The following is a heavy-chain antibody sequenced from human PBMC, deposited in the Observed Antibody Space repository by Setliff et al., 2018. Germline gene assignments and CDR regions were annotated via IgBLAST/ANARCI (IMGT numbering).Heavy chain of an antibody. CDR1: GYTFTSYA. D-gene: IGHD3-22*01. Sequence: ASVKVSCKASGYTFTSYAMHWVRQAPGQRLEWMGWINAGNGNTKYSQKFQGGVTITRDTSTSTAYMELSSLRSEDTAVYYCARAHPSRMIVVVRAYYYFDYWGQGTLVTVSS. J-gene: IGHJ4*02. V-gene: IGHV1-3*01. CDR2: INAGNGNT. CDR3: ARAHPSRMIVVVRAYYYFDY.